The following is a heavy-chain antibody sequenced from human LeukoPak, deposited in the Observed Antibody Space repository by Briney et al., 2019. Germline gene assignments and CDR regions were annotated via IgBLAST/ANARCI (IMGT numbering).Heavy chain of an antibody. Sequence: SVKVSCKASGGTFSSYAISWVRQAPGQGLEWMGGIIPIFGTANYAQKFQGRVTITADESTSTAYMELSSLRSEDTAVYYCARAGCSNTSCYLEGFYYYYGMDVWGQGTTVTVSS. J-gene: IGHJ6*02. CDR1: GGTFSSYA. CDR2: IIPIFGTA. CDR3: ARAGCSNTSCYLEGFYYYYGMDV. V-gene: IGHV1-69*13. D-gene: IGHD2-2*01.